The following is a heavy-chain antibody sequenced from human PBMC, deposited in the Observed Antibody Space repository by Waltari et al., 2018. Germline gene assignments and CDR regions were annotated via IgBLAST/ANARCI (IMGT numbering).Heavy chain of an antibody. CDR3: ARDGGWGSYRPFDY. J-gene: IGHJ4*02. D-gene: IGHD3-16*02. CDR2: IHSSGST. CDR1: GGSISSYY. Sequence: QVQLQESGPGLVKPSETLSPPCTVSGGSISSYYWGGIRQPPDAGLEWIGCIHSSGSTNYNPSLKSRVTIPVDTSKNQFSLKLNSMTAADTAVYYCARDGGWGSYRPFDYCGQGTLVTVSS. V-gene: IGHV4-59*01.